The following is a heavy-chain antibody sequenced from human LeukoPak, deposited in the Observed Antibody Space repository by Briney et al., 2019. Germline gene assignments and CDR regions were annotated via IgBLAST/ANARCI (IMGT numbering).Heavy chain of an antibody. D-gene: IGHD1-1*01. Sequence: SETLSLTCTVSGGSISSYYWSWIQQPPGKGLEWIGYIYTSGSTNYNPSLKSRVTISVDTSKNQFSLKLSSVTAADTAVYYCASSPPGAGTWSFDYWGQGTLVTVSS. CDR2: IYTSGST. CDR1: GGSISSYY. V-gene: IGHV4-4*09. CDR3: ASSPPGAGTWSFDY. J-gene: IGHJ4*02.